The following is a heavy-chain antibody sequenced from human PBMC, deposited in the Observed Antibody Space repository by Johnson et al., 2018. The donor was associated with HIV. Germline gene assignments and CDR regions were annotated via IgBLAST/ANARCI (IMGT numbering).Heavy chain of an antibody. CDR1: GFTFSSYA. CDR2: ISYDGSNK. J-gene: IGHJ3*02. CDR3: EREAATTFWVWYAFDI. V-gene: IGHV3-30-3*01. D-gene: IGHD3-10*02. Sequence: QVQLVESGGGVVQPGRSLRLSCAASGFTFSSYAIHWVRQAPGKGLEWVAVISYDGSNKYYTDSVKGRFTISRDTSKNTLYLQMNSLRAEDTAVYYCEREAATTFWVWYAFDIWGQGTMVTISS.